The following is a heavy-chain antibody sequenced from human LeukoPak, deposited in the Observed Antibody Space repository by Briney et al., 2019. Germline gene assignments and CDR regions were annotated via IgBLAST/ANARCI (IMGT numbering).Heavy chain of an antibody. J-gene: IGHJ4*02. V-gene: IGHV4-59*08. CDR2: IYYSGST. CDR1: GGSISSYY. D-gene: IGHD2-21*02. CDR3: ARTARSVLFDY. Sequence: SETLSLTCTVSGGSISSYYWSWLRQPPGKGLEWIGYIYYSGSTNYNPSLKSRVTISVDTSKNQFSLKLSSVTAADTAVYYCARTARSVLFDYWGQGTLVTVSS.